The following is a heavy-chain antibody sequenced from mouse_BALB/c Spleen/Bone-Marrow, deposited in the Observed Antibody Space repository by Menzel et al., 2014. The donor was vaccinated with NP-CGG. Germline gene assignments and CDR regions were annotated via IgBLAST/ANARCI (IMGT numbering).Heavy chain of an antibody. CDR2: IWAGGYI. V-gene: IGHV2-9*02. CDR3: ARDDYDGYFDY. J-gene: IGHJ2*01. D-gene: IGHD2-4*01. CDR1: GFSLTRYG. Sequence: VKLQESGPGLVAPSQRLSIPCTVSGFSLTRYGVHWVRQPPGKGLEWLGVIWAGGYINYNSALMSRLSISKDNSKSQVFLKMNSLQTDDTAMYFCARDDYDGYFDYWGQGTTLTVSS.